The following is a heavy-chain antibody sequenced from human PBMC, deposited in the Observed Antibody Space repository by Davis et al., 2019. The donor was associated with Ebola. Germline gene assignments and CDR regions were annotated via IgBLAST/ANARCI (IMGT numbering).Heavy chain of an antibody. Sequence: GGSLRLSCAASGFTFSSYAMHWVRQAPAKGLEYVSAISSNGGSTYYANSVKGRFTISRDNSKNTLYLQMGSMRAEDMAVYYCARTLGPAYFDYWGQGTLVTVSS. J-gene: IGHJ4*02. CDR2: ISSNGGST. CDR1: GFTFSSYA. CDR3: ARTLGPAYFDY. V-gene: IGHV3-64*01.